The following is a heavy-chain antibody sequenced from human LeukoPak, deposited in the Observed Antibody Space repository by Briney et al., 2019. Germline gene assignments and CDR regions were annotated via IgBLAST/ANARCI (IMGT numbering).Heavy chain of an antibody. Sequence: PPETLSLTCTVSGGSISSSSYYWGWIRQPPGKGLEWIGSIYYSGSTYYNPSLKSRVTISVDTSKNQFSLKLSSVTAADTAVYYCASYDSSGYDLDYWGQGTLVTVSS. D-gene: IGHD3-22*01. CDR2: IYYSGST. J-gene: IGHJ4*02. CDR3: ASYDSSGYDLDY. V-gene: IGHV4-39*01. CDR1: GGSISSSSYY.